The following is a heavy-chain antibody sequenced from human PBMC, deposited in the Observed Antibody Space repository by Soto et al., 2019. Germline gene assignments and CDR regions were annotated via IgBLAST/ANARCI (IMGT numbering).Heavy chain of an antibody. CDR2: INPSSGGT. D-gene: IGHD6-13*01. CDR3: AKGGSSWTEWFDP. Sequence: ASVKVSCKASGYPLTAKYLHWVRQAPGQGLEWMGWINPSSGGTKEAQKFRGRVTMTRDTSISAAYMELSRLTSDDTAVYYCAKGGSSWTEWFDPWGQGTLVTVSS. CDR1: GYPLTAKY. J-gene: IGHJ5*02. V-gene: IGHV1-2*02.